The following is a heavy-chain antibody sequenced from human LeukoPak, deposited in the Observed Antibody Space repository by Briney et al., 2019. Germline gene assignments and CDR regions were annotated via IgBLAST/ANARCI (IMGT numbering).Heavy chain of an antibody. V-gene: IGHV3-30-3*01. CDR1: GFTFSSYA. CDR3: ARSIRGNYYYGMDV. CDR2: ISYDGSNK. J-gene: IGHJ6*02. D-gene: IGHD3-10*01. Sequence: GGSLRLFCAAPGFTFSSYAMHWVRQAPGKGLEWVAVISYDGSNKYYADSVKGRFTISRDNSKNTLYLQMNSLRAEDTAVYYCARSIRGNYYYGMDVWGQGTTVTVSS.